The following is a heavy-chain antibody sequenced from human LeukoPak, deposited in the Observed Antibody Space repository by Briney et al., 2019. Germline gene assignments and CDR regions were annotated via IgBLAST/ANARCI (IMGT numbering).Heavy chain of an antibody. CDR3: ARVRMGSGYPFDY. CDR2: IYSGGST. Sequence: ETLSLTCTVSGGSISSRPYYWGWVRQAPGKGLEWVSVIYSGGSTYYADSVKGRFTISRDNSKNTLYLQMNSLRAEDTAVYYCARVRMGSGYPFDYWGQGTLVTVSS. CDR1: GGSISSRPYY. D-gene: IGHD3-22*01. V-gene: IGHV3-66*01. J-gene: IGHJ4*02.